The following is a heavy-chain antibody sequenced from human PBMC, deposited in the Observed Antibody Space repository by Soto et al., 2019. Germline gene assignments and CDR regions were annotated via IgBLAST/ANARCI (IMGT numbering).Heavy chain of an antibody. V-gene: IGHV4-39*01. J-gene: IGHJ4*02. CDR2: ISYSGST. CDR1: GGSISSSSYH. CDR3: SGDSSTGVWGDF. Sequence: QLQLQESGPGLVKPSETLSLTCIVSGGSISSSSYHWGWVRQPPGEGLEWMGTISYSGSTFYNPSLKSRASITADTSKNRFSLKLSSVTAADTAVYFCSGDSSTGVWGDFGCQGILVTVSS. D-gene: IGHD6-13*01.